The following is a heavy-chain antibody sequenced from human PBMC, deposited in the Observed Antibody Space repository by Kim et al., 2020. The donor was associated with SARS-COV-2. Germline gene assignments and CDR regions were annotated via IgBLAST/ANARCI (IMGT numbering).Heavy chain of an antibody. CDR1: GFTFSSYS. Sequence: GGSLRLSCAASGFTFSSYSMNWVRQAPGKGLEWVSYISSSSSTIYYADSVKGRFTISRDNAKNSLYLQMNSLRDEDTAVYYCARDLRYDFWSGYPAGGWFDPWGQGTLVTVSS. D-gene: IGHD3-3*01. CDR3: ARDLRYDFWSGYPAGGWFDP. J-gene: IGHJ5*02. V-gene: IGHV3-48*02. CDR2: ISSSSSTI.